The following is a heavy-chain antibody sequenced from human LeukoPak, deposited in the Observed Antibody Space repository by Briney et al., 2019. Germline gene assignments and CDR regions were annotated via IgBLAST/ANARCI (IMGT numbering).Heavy chain of an antibody. CDR2: ISWNSGSI. J-gene: IGHJ4*02. V-gene: IGHV3-9*01. CDR1: GFTFDDYA. Sequence: GRSLRLSCAASGFTFDDYAMHWVRQAPGKGLEWVSGISWNSGSIGYADSGKGRFTISRDNAKNSLYLQMNSLRAEDTALYYCAKERDVWGSYEGFDYWGQGTLVTVSS. D-gene: IGHD3-16*01. CDR3: AKERDVWGSYEGFDY.